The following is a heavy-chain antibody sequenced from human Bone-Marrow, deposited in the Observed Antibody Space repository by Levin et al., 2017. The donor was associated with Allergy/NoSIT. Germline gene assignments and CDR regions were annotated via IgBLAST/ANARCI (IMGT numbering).Heavy chain of an antibody. CDR1: GGSFSGYY. Sequence: PSETLSLTCAVYGGSFSGYYWSWIRQPPGKGLEWIGEINHSGSTNYNPSLKSRVTISVDTSKNQFSLNLSSVTAADTAVYYCAREDIVVVVATTVFDYWGQGTLVTVSS. CDR3: AREDIVVVVATTVFDY. D-gene: IGHD2-15*01. J-gene: IGHJ4*02. CDR2: INHSGST. V-gene: IGHV4-34*01.